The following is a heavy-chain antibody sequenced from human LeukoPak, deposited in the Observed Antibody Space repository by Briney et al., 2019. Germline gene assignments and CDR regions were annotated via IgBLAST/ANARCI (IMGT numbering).Heavy chain of an antibody. CDR1: GGSFSGYY. Sequence: SETLSLTCAVYGGSFSGYYWSWIRQPPGKGLEWIGEINHSGSTNYNPSLKSRVTISVDTSKNQFSLKLSSVTAADTAVYYYARTRKRAPTHMVRGSGPFDPWGQGTLVTVSS. V-gene: IGHV4-34*01. CDR2: INHSGST. CDR3: ARTRKRAPTHMVRGSGPFDP. D-gene: IGHD3-10*01. J-gene: IGHJ5*02.